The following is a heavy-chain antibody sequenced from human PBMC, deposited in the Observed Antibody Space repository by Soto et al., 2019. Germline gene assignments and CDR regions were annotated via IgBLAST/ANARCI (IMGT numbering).Heavy chain of an antibody. CDR1: CGSVGSSSYY. V-gene: IGHV4-39*01. J-gene: IGHJ4*02. Sequence: SETLSLTCTVSCGSVGSSSYYWGWVRQPPGKGLEWIGSVYYSGSTYYNPSLESRVTISVDKSKNQFSLKLMSLSAADTAVYYCGRLEGLATISYYFDYWGQGALVTVSS. D-gene: IGHD3-9*01. CDR2: VYYSGST. CDR3: GRLEGLATISYYFDY.